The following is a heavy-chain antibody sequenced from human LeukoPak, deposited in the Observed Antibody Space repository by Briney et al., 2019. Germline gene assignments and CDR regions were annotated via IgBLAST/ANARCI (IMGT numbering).Heavy chain of an antibody. Sequence: SETLSLTCAVYGGSFSGYYWSWIRQPPGKGLEWIGEINHSGSTNYNPSLKSRVTISVDTSKNQFSLKLSSVTAADTAVYYCARDLGVDRYCSSTSCPRPIYYYGMDVWGQGTTVTVSS. D-gene: IGHD2-2*01. CDR3: ARDLGVDRYCSSTSCPRPIYYYGMDV. CDR2: INHSGST. V-gene: IGHV4-34*01. CDR1: GGSFSGYY. J-gene: IGHJ6*02.